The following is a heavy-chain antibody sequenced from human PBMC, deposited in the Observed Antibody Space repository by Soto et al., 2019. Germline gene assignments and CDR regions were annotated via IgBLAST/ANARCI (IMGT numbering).Heavy chain of an antibody. V-gene: IGHV1-69*13. Sequence: ASVKVSCKASGGTFSSYAISWVRQAPGQGLEWMGGIIPIFGTANYAQKFQGRVTITADESTSTAYMELSSLRSEDTAVYYCARVSVAVVAATRDYYYYGMDVWGQGTTVTVSS. CDR1: GGTFSSYA. J-gene: IGHJ6*02. CDR3: ARVSVAVVAATRDYYYYGMDV. CDR2: IIPIFGTA. D-gene: IGHD2-15*01.